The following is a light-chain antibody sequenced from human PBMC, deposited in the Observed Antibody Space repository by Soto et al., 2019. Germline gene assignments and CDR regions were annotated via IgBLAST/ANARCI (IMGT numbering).Light chain of an antibody. CDR1: QVIGSRY. CDR2: GES. CDR3: QQFGSSIPHT. Sequence: EIVMTQSPGTLSLSPGERATISCRASQVIGSRYLAWYHQKSGQAPRLLIYGESSRATGIPDRFSGSGSGTDFTLTISRLEPEDFGVYYCQQFGSSIPHTFGQGTKLEI. J-gene: IGKJ2*01. V-gene: IGKV3-20*01.